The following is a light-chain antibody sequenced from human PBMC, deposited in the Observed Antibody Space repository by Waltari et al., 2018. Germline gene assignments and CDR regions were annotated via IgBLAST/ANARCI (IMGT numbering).Light chain of an antibody. J-gene: IGLJ3*02. CDR3: QSYDSSLTGSWV. CDR1: GSNIGAGYD. Sequence: QSVLTQPPSVSAAPGQRVTIPCTGSGSNIGAGYDVHLYQQHPGTAPKLLIKDNTNRPSGVPDRFSGSKSGTSASLAITGLQPEDEADYYCQSYDSSLTGSWVFGGGTRLTVL. CDR2: DNT. V-gene: IGLV1-40*01.